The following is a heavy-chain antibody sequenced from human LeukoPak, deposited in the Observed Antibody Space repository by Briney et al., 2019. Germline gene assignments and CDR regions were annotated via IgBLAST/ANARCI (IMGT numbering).Heavy chain of an antibody. Sequence: GGSLRLSCAASGFTVSSNYMSWVRQAPGKGLEWVSVIYSGGSTYYADSVKGRFTISRGNSKNTLYLQMNSLRAEDTAVYYCAYYDSSGYYFNQHNRDYWGQGTLVTVSS. CDR3: AYYDSSGYYFNQHNRDY. CDR1: GFTVSSNY. J-gene: IGHJ4*02. V-gene: IGHV3-53*01. D-gene: IGHD3-22*01. CDR2: IYSGGST.